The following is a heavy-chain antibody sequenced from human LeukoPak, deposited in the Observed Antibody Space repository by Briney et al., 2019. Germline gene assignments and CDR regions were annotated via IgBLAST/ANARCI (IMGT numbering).Heavy chain of an antibody. CDR3: ARRRMITFGGVIGFDY. D-gene: IGHD3-16*02. CDR2: INHSGST. Sequence: PSETLSLTCTVSGGSISTSNYYWSWIRQPPGKGLEWIGEINHSGSTNYNPSLKSRVTISVDTSKNQFSLKLSSVTAADTAVYYCARRRMITFGGVIGFDYWGQGTLVTVS. CDR1: GGSISTSNYY. V-gene: IGHV4-39*07. J-gene: IGHJ4*02.